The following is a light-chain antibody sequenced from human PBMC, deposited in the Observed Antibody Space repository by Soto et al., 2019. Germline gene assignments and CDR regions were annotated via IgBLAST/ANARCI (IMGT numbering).Light chain of an antibody. V-gene: IGLV2-14*01. CDR2: EVS. CDR1: SSDVGGYRY. CDR3: SSYTSGSTYV. Sequence: QSVLTQPASVSGSPGQSITISCTGTSSDVGGYRYVSWYQQHPGKAPKLMIYEVSNRPSGVSNRFSGSKSGNTASLTISGPQAEDEADYYCSSYTSGSTYVFGTGTKVTVL. J-gene: IGLJ1*01.